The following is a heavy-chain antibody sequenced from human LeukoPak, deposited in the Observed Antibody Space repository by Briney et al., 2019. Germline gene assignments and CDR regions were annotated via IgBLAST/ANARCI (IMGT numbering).Heavy chain of an antibody. J-gene: IGHJ6*03. CDR1: GYTFTGYY. D-gene: IGHD3-3*01. CDR2: INPNSGGT. V-gene: IGHV1-2*02. Sequence: GASVKVSCKASGYTFTGYYMHWVRQAPGQGLEWMGWINPNSGGTNYAQKFQGRVTMTRDTSISTAYMELSRLRSDDTAVYYCARDGSIFGVEYYYYYMDVWGKGTTVTVSS. CDR3: ARDGSIFGVEYYYYYMDV.